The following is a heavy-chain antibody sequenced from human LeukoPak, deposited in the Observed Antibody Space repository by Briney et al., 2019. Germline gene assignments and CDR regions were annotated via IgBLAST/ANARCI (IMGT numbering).Heavy chain of an antibody. J-gene: IGHJ4*02. V-gene: IGHV3-48*01. CDR3: ARVGSRYGPPNS. Sequence: GGSLRLSCAASGFNFRFYIMNWVRQAPGKGLEWISYISSDAKTVDYADSVKGRFTISRDNAKNSLYLQVSSLSADDTAVYYCARVGSRYGPPNSWGQGTLVTVSS. CDR1: GFNFRFYI. D-gene: IGHD5-18*01. CDR2: ISSDAKTV.